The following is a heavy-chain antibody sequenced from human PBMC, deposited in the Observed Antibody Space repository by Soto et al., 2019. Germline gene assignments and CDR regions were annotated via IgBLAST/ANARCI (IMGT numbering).Heavy chain of an antibody. J-gene: IGHJ5*02. Sequence: QVQLQESGPGLVKPSQTLSLTCTVSGGSISSGGYYWSWIRQHPGKGLESIGYIYYSGRTYYNPSLHSRVSIAVDTTENQFSLKLTSVTAADTSVYYCARGSFSSSSSWFDPWGRGTLVTVAS. V-gene: IGHV4-31*03. CDR3: ARGSFSSSSSWFDP. CDR2: IYYSGRT. CDR1: GGSISSGGYY. D-gene: IGHD6-6*01.